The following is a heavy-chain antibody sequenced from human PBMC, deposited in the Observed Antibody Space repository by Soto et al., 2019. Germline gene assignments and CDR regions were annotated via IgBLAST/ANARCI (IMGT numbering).Heavy chain of an antibody. CDR2: VIPILGMA. CDR3: ATNYGSGSTHFDY. J-gene: IGHJ4*02. V-gene: IGHV1-69*02. D-gene: IGHD3-10*01. Sequence: QVQLVQSGAEVEKPGSSVKVSCTASEGTFNSYTISWVRQAPGQGLEWMGRVIPILGMADFAQKSQGRVMITADKSTSTAYMVLSSLRSDDTAVYYCATNYGSGSTHFDYWGQGTLVTVSS. CDR1: EGTFNSYT.